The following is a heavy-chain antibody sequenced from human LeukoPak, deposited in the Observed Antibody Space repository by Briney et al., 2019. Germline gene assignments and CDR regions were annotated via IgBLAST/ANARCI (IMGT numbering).Heavy chain of an antibody. J-gene: IGHJ4*02. Sequence: GGSLRLSCAASGFTFSSYSMNWVRQAPGKGLEWVSSISSSSSYIYYADSVKGRFTISRDNAKNSLYLQMNSLRAEDTAVYYCARDSSGAQGFYFDYWGQGTLVTSST. D-gene: IGHD2-15*01. CDR1: GFTFSSYS. CDR2: ISSSSSYI. V-gene: IGHV3-21*01. CDR3: ARDSSGAQGFYFDY.